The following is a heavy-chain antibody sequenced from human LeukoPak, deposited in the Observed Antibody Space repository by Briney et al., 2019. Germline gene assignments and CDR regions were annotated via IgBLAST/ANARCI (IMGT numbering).Heavy chain of an antibody. Sequence: PGGSLRLSCAASGFTFSSYGMHWVRQAPGKGLEWVAVIWYDGSNKYYADSVKGRFTISRDNSKNTLYLQMNSLRAEDTAVYYCARGDYYDSSGYQPIWRSFDYWGQGTLVTVSS. CDR2: IWYDGSNK. V-gene: IGHV3-33*01. CDR3: ARGDYYDSSGYQPIWRSFDY. CDR1: GFTFSSYG. D-gene: IGHD3-22*01. J-gene: IGHJ4*02.